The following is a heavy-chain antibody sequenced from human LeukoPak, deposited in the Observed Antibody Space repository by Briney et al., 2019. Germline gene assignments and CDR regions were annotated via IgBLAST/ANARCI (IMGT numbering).Heavy chain of an antibody. CDR2: INWNGGST. J-gene: IGHJ4*02. V-gene: IGHV3-20*04. D-gene: IGHD3-10*01. CDR1: GFTFDDYG. Sequence: GGSLRLSCAASGFTFDDYGMSWVRQAPGKGLEWVSGINWNGGSTGYADSVKGRFTFSRDNAKNSLYLQMNSLRAEDTALYYCARDGVLLWFGELSHWGQGTLVTVSS. CDR3: ARDGVLLWFGELSH.